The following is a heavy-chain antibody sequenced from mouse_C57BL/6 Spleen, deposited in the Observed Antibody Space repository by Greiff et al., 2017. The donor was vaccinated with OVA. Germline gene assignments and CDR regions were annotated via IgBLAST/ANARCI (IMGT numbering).Heavy chain of an antibody. CDR1: GYTFTSYW. J-gene: IGHJ2*01. CDR2: INPSNGGT. D-gene: IGHD2-1*01. V-gene: IGHV1-53*01. Sequence: QVQLQQPGPELVKPGASVKLSCKASGYTFTSYWMHWVKQRPGQGLEWIGNINPSNGGTNYNEKFKSKATLTVDKSSSTAYMQLSSLTSEDSAVYYCARSGGNYPYYFDYWGQGTTLTVSS. CDR3: ARSGGNYPYYFDY.